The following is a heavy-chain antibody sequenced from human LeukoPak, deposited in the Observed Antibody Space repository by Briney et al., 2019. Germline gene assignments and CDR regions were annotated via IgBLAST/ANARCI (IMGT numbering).Heavy chain of an antibody. Sequence: SETLSLTCTVSGGSISSSSYYWGWIRQPPGKGLEWIGSIYYSGSTYYNPSLKSRVTISVDTSKNQFSLKLSSVTAADTAVYYCARGYYDFWSGYSPYNWFDPWGQGTLVTVSS. CDR2: IYYSGST. J-gene: IGHJ5*02. D-gene: IGHD3-3*01. CDR3: ARGYYDFWSGYSPYNWFDP. V-gene: IGHV4-39*07. CDR1: GGSISSSSYY.